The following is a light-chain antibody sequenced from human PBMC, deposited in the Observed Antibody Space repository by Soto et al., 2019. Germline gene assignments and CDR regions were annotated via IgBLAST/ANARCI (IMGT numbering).Light chain of an antibody. J-gene: IGKJ2*01. V-gene: IGKV1-5*03. CDR2: TAS. CDR1: QSSNRW. Sequence: SAVSATIGDRVTITYRASQSSNRWLAWYQKKPGKAPKLLIYTASSLESGVPSRFSGGGIGTEFSLSISSLQPDDFATYCCQRYATYPHLFGQGSKVAIK. CDR3: QRYATYPHL.